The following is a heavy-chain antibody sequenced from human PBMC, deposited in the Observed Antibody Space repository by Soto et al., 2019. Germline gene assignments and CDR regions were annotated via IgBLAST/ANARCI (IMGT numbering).Heavy chain of an antibody. CDR3: ARSPGYSSGWPPAY. D-gene: IGHD6-19*01. CDR1: REKC. J-gene: IGHJ4*02. V-gene: IGHV2-70*11. CDR2: IDWDDDK. Sequence: REKCVSWIRQPPGKALEWLARIDWDDDKSYSTSLKPRLTISKDTSKNQVVLTMTNMDPVDTATYYCARSPGYSSGWPPAYWGQGTLVTVSS.